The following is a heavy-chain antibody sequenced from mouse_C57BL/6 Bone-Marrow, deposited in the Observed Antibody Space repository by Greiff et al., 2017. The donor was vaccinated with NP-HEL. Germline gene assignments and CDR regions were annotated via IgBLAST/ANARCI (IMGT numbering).Heavy chain of an antibody. CDR1: GYAFSSSW. D-gene: IGHD2-3*01. V-gene: IGHV1-82*01. J-gene: IGHJ2*01. CDR3: ARDDLDY. CDR2: IYPGDGDT. Sequence: VQLQESGPELVKPGASVKISCKASGYAFSSSWMNWVKQRPGKGLEWIGRIYPGDGDTNYNGKFKGKATLTADKSSSTAYMQLSSLTSEDSAVYFCARDDLDYWGKGTTLTVSS.